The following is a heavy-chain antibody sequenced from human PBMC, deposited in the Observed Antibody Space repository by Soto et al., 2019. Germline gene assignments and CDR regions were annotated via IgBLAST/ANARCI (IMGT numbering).Heavy chain of an antibody. Sequence: PGESLKISCKGSGYSFNTYWIAWVRQMPGEGLECMGVIYPDDSDTRYRPSFQGQVTMTEDTSRDTAYMELRSLRSEDTAVYYCANGIAAADALDYWGQGTLVTVSS. CDR2: IYPDDSDT. CDR3: ANGIAAADALDY. CDR1: GYSFNTYW. V-gene: IGHV5-51*01. J-gene: IGHJ4*02. D-gene: IGHD6-13*01.